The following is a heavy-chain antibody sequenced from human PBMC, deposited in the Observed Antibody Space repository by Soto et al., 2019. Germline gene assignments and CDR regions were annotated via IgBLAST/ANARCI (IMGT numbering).Heavy chain of an antibody. Sequence: GGSLRLSCAASGFTFSSYAMSWVRQAPGKGLEWVSAISGSGGSTYDANSVKGRFTISRDNSKDTLYLQMNSLRAEDTAVYYCAKGPYGGGVVLRYFDWLLSHFVYWGQGTLVTVSS. CDR2: ISGSGGST. D-gene: IGHD3-9*01. J-gene: IGHJ4*02. V-gene: IGHV3-23*01. CDR1: GFTFSSYA. CDR3: AKGPYGGGVVLRYFDWLLSHFVY.